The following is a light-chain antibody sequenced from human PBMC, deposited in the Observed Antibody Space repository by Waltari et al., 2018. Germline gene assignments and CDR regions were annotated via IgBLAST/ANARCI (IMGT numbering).Light chain of an antibody. CDR1: SSDVGSFNL. CDR2: QVS. J-gene: IGLJ2*01. CDR3: CSYGGSSTFVI. V-gene: IGLV2-23*02. Sequence: QSALTQPASVSGSPGQSITISCTGTSSDVGSFNLVSWYQQPPNKAPKLMIYQVSKRPSGLSIRFSGSKSGNTASLTISGLQAEDDAEYYCCSYGGSSTFVIFGGGTKLTVL.